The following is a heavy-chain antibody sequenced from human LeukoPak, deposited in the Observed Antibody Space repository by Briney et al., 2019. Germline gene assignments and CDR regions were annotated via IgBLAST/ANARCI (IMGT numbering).Heavy chain of an antibody. D-gene: IGHD2-2*01. J-gene: IGHJ6*03. Sequence: PGGSLRLSCAASGFIFSRYEMHWVRQAPGKELEWVSYIHKNGSNIYYAESVKGRFNISRDNAKNSLYLQMNSLRAEDTAVYYCARDLGCSSTSCYYYYYMDVWGKGTTVTVSS. CDR3: ARDLGCSSTSCYYYYYMDV. V-gene: IGHV3-48*03. CDR1: GFIFSRYE. CDR2: IHKNGSNI.